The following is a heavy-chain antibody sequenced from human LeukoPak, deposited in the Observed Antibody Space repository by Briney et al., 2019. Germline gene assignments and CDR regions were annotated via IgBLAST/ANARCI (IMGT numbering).Heavy chain of an antibody. CDR1: GYSFTSYG. Sequence: SVKRACKASGYSFTSYGLGWGRQAPGKGFEWMGWISAYNGNTNYAQKLQGRVTMTTDTSTSTAYMELRSLRSDDTAVYYCARVSAADDFDCWGQRALVSVS. CDR3: ARVSAADDFDC. D-gene: IGHD6-13*01. J-gene: IGHJ4*02. V-gene: IGHV1-18*01. CDR2: ISAYNGNT.